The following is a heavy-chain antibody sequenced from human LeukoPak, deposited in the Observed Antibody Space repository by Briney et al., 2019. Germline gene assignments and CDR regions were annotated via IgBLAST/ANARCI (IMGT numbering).Heavy chain of an antibody. Sequence: AGSLILSCAASGFTFSSYAMSCVRQAPGKGLEWVSAISGSGGSTYYADSVKGRFTISRDNYKNTLYLQMNSLGGEGKAVYYCANSEYWGQGTLVTVSS. CDR3: ANSEY. D-gene: IGHD3-10*01. J-gene: IGHJ4*02. V-gene: IGHV3-23*01. CDR2: ISGSGGST. CDR1: GFTFSSYA.